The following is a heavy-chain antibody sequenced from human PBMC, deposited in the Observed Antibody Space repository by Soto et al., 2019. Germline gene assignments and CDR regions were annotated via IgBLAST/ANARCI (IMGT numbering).Heavy chain of an antibody. D-gene: IGHD3-22*01. CDR3: ARDPQYTDTSGYYVSSGNFDY. CDR2: IHHSGST. V-gene: IGHV4-34*01. Sequence: SETLSLTCAVYGGSFSGYYWSWIRQPPGKGLEWIGEIHHSGSTNYNPSLKSRVTISVDTSKNQFSLRVSSVTAADTAVYYCARDPQYTDTSGYYVSSGNFDYWGQGILVTVSS. CDR1: GGSFSGYY. J-gene: IGHJ4*02.